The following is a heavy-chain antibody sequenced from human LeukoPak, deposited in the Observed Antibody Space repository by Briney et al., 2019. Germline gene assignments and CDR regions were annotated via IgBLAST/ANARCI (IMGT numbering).Heavy chain of an antibody. V-gene: IGHV3-30*02. CDR3: TKPRRGITIFGVLDY. CDR1: GFTFSSYG. D-gene: IGHD3-3*01. CDR2: IRYDGSNK. Sequence: GGSLRLSCAASGFTFSSYGMHWVRQAPGKGLEWVAFIRYDGSNKYYADSVKGRFTISRDNSKNTLYLQMNSLRAEDTAVYYCTKPRRGITIFGVLDYWGQGTLVTVSS. J-gene: IGHJ4*02.